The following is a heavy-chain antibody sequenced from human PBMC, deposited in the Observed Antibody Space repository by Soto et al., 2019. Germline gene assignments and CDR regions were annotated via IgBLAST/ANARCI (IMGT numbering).Heavy chain of an antibody. CDR2: IYYSGST. D-gene: IGHD6-6*01. J-gene: IGHJ6*03. CDR3: ARMLVEGGSSSQFLYYYYYMDV. CDR1: GGSVSSGSYY. V-gene: IGHV4-61*01. Sequence: SETLSLTCTVSGGSVSSGSYYWSWIRQPPGKGLEWIGYIYYSGSTNYNPSLKSRVTISVDTSKNQFSLKLSSVTAADTAVYYCARMLVEGGSSSQFLYYYYYMDVWGKGTTVTVSS.